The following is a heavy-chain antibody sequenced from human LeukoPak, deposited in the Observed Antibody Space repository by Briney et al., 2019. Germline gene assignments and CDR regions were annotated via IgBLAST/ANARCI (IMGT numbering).Heavy chain of an antibody. Sequence: SGTLSLTCAAPGVSISSYYWSWVRQPAGKGLEWIARIYSSGCTNYNPPLKRRVTMSVDTSKNQFSLQLRYVPAADKAASYYARGHLLEWLSPHYSYMDVWGKGSTVTVSS. CDR1: GVSISSYY. CDR3: ARGHLLEWLSPHYSYMDV. D-gene: IGHD3-3*01. CDR2: IYSSGCT. J-gene: IGHJ6*03. V-gene: IGHV4-4*07.